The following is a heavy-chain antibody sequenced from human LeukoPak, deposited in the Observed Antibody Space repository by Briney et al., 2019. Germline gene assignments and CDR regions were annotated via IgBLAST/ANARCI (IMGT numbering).Heavy chain of an antibody. V-gene: IGHV4-4*07. CDR2: IYTSGTT. D-gene: IGHD3-22*01. CDR1: GGSISGYY. CDR3: ARGDRDLGY. J-gene: IGHJ4*02. Sequence: SETLSLTCTVSGGSISGYYWTWIRQPAGKGLEWIGRIYTSGTTNYNPSLKSRVTMSLDTSKNQFSLKLTSVTAADTAVYYCARGDRDLGYWGQGTLATVSS.